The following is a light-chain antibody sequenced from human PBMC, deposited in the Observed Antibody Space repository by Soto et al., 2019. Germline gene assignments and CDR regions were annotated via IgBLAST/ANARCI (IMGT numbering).Light chain of an antibody. CDR2: EVS. CDR1: SSDVGSYNL. CDR3: CSYAGSSTFNA. J-gene: IGLJ1*01. V-gene: IGLV2-23*02. Sequence: QSVLTQPASVSGSPGQSITISCTGTSSDVGSYNLVSWYQQHPGKAPKLMIYEVSKRPSGVSNRFSGSKSGNTASLTISGLQAEDEADYYCCSYAGSSTFNASGPGTKVTV.